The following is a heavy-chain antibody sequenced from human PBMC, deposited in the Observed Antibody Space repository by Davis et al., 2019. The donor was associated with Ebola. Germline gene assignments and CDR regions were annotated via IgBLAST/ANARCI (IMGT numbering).Heavy chain of an antibody. CDR1: GYTFTSYY. J-gene: IGHJ6*02. CDR3: ARESSYYYYGMDV. Sequence: ASVKVSCKASGYTFTSYYMHWVRQAPGQGLEWMGIINPSGGSTSYAQKFQGRVTMTRDTSTSTVYMELRSRRSEDTAVYYCARESSYYYYGMDVWGQGTTVTVSS. V-gene: IGHV1-46*01. D-gene: IGHD6-6*01. CDR2: INPSGGST.